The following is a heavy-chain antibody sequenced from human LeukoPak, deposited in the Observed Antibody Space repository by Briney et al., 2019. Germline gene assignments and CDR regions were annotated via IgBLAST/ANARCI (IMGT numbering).Heavy chain of an antibody. D-gene: IGHD6-13*01. V-gene: IGHV3-20*04. CDR1: GFTFDDYG. CDR3: AKDLSSSSWYVCAFDI. CDR2: ISWNGGST. Sequence: PGGSLRLSCAASGFTFDDYGMSWVRQAPGKGLEWVSGISWNGGSTVYADSLKGRFTISRDNAKNSLYLQMNSLRAEDTALYYCAKDLSSSSWYVCAFDIWGQGTMVTVSS. J-gene: IGHJ3*02.